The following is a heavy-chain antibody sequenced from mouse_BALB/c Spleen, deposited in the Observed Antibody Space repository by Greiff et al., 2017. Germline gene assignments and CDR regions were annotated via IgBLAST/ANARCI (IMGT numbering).Heavy chain of an antibody. CDR3: ASRGSSDGYGAWFAY. CDR1: GFAFSSYD. J-gene: IGHJ3*01. D-gene: IGHD2-2*01. Sequence: EVKLMESGGGLVKPGGSLKLSCAASGFAFSSYDMSWVRQTPEKRLELVAAINSDGGSTYYPDTMERRFIISRDNTKKTLYLQMSSLRSEDTALYYCASRGSSDGYGAWFAYWGQGTLVTVSA. CDR2: INSDGGST. V-gene: IGHV5-6-2*01.